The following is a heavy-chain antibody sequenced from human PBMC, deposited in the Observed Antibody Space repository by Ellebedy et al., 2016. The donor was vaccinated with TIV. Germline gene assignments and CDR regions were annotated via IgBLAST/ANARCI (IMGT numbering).Heavy chain of an antibody. CDR3: ARIRPRAYSGYDFDF. D-gene: IGHD5-12*01. CDR2: IDWEDDK. J-gene: IGHJ4*02. CDR1: GFSLSTNPMR. V-gene: IGHV2-70*04. Sequence: SGPTLVKPTQTLTLTCTFSGFSLSTNPMRVSWIRQPPGKALEWLARIDWEDDKYYSPSLKTRLTISKDTSKNQVVLTMTNMDPVDTATYYCARIRPRAYSGYDFDFWGQGTLVTVSS.